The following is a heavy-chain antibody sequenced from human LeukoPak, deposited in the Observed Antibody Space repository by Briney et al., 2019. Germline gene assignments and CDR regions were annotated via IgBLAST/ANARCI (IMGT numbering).Heavy chain of an antibody. CDR3: ARVHWGYNWNDDGGAFDI. Sequence: PSETLSLTCTVSGGSISSYYWSWIRQPAGKGLEWIGRIYTSGSTNYNPSLKSRVTMSVDTSKNQFSLKLSSVTAADTAVYYCARVHWGYNWNDDGGAFDIWGQGTMVTVSS. CDR2: IYTSGST. D-gene: IGHD1-1*01. J-gene: IGHJ3*02. V-gene: IGHV4-4*07. CDR1: GGSISSYY.